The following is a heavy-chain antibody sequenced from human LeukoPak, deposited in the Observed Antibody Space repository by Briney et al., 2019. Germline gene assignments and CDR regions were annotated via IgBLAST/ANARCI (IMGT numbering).Heavy chain of an antibody. V-gene: IGHV3-66*02. J-gene: IGHJ4*02. CDR1: GFTVSSNY. D-gene: IGHD6-19*01. Sequence: PGGSLRLSCAASGFTVSSNYMSWVRQAPGKGLEWLSVIYSGGSTYYPDSVKGRFTISRDNSKNTLYLQMNSLRAEDTAVYYCARDATAGYSSGWGQGTLVTVSS. CDR3: ARDATAGYSSG. CDR2: IYSGGST.